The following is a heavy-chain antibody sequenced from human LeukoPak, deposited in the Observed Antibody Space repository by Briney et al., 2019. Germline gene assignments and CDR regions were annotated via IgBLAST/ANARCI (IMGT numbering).Heavy chain of an antibody. CDR2: MNPNSGNT. V-gene: IGHV1-8*01. J-gene: IGHJ6*03. CDR1: GYTFTSYD. Sequence: ASVKVSCKASGYTFTSYDINWVRQATGQGLEWMGWMNPNSGNTGYAQKFQGRVTMTRNTSISTAYMELSSLRSEDTAVYYCARDGAHSSSWYIYYYYMDVWGKGTTVTISS. CDR3: ARDGAHSSSWYIYYYYMDV. D-gene: IGHD6-13*01.